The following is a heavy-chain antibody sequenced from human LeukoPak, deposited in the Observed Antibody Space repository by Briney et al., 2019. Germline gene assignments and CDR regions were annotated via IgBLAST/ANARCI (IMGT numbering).Heavy chain of an antibody. CDR2: IYYSGAT. D-gene: IGHD3-10*01. CDR3: ARDLSGASLAFDI. CDR1: NGSISSYY. V-gene: IGHV4-59*01. J-gene: IGHJ3*02. Sequence: PSETLSLTRTVSNGSISSYYWSWIRQPPGKGLEWIGYIYYSGATNYNPSLKSRVTISVDTSKNQLSLNLSSVTAADTAVYYCARDLSGASLAFDIWGQGTMVTVS.